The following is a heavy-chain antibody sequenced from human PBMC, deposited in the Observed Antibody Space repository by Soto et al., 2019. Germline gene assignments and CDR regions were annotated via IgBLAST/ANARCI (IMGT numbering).Heavy chain of an antibody. V-gene: IGHV4-30-4*01. CDR2: IHHSGST. Sequence: SATLSLTCTVSGGSIRSGENFWNWIRQSPGKGLEWIGYIHHSGSTYYNPSLKSRLTISVDTSKNQISLKLNSVTAADTAVYYCARDTGTYPYYFDYWGQGTLVTVSS. CDR3: ARDTGTYPYYFDY. J-gene: IGHJ4*02. D-gene: IGHD1-26*01. CDR1: GGSIRSGENF.